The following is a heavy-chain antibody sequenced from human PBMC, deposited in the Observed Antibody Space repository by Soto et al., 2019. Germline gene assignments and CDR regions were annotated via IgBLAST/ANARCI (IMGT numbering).Heavy chain of an antibody. CDR2: INPNTGGT. CDR3: AKHWHESLNF. D-gene: IGHD1-1*01. V-gene: IGHV1-2*02. J-gene: IGHJ4*02. CDR1: AFYLDYS. Sequence: ASVKVSCKASAFYLDYSMPWVRQAPGQGLEGMGGINPNTGGTSYAQKFQGRVTMTSDTSISTAYMELGRLRSDDKAVSYCAKHWHESLNFRGQGRLVTVSS.